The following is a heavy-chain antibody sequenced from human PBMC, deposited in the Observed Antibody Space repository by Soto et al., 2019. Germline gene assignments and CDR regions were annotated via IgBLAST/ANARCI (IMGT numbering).Heavy chain of an antibody. CDR2: ISYDGSNK. V-gene: IGHV3-30*18. D-gene: IGHD2-8*01. CDR3: AKTNGGFDY. Sequence: RLSCAASGFTFSSYGMHWVRQAPGKGLEWVAVISYDGSNKYYADSVKGRFTISRDNSKNTLYLQMNSLRAEDTAVYYCAKTNGGFDYWGQGTLVTVSS. J-gene: IGHJ4*02. CDR1: GFTFSSYG.